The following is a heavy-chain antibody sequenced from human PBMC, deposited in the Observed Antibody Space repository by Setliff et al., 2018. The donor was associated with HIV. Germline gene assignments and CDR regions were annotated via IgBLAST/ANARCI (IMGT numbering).Heavy chain of an antibody. J-gene: IGHJ4*02. Sequence: PSETLSLTCSVSGGSINSGNYYWGWIRQPPGKGLEWIGSMSHSGSTLYKPSLKSRVSIAVDTSNNHFSLKLRSVTAADTAVYYCARSYDYVWGSYPSYFDYWGQGTLVTVSS. V-gene: IGHV4-39*07. D-gene: IGHD3-16*01. CDR1: GGSINSGNYY. CDR3: ARSYDYVWGSYPSYFDY. CDR2: MSHSGST.